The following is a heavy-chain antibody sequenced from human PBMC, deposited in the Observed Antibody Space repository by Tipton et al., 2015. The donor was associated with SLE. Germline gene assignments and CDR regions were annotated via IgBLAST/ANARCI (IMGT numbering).Heavy chain of an antibody. CDR1: GGSISSYY. J-gene: IGHJ3*02. CDR3: ARTRYCGGDCYPDAFDI. D-gene: IGHD2-21*01. Sequence: TLSLTCTVSGGSISSYYWSWIRQPPGKGLERIGEINQSGSTNYNPSLKSRVTISVDTSKNQFSLKLTSVTAADTAVYYCARTRYCGGDCYPDAFDIWGQETMVTVSS. V-gene: IGHV4-34*01. CDR2: INQSGST.